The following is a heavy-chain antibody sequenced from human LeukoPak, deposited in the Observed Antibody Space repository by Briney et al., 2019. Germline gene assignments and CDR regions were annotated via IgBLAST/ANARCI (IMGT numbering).Heavy chain of an antibody. Sequence: GGSLRLSCSASGFAFSSSPLHWVRQAPGKGLEWVSYISSAGSTVYYADSVKGRFTISRDNAKNSLYLQMHSLRAEDTAVYYCARDRRFSFDYWGQGTLVTVSS. CDR1: GFAFSSSP. CDR3: ARDRRFSFDY. J-gene: IGHJ4*02. CDR2: ISSAGSTV. V-gene: IGHV3-48*03.